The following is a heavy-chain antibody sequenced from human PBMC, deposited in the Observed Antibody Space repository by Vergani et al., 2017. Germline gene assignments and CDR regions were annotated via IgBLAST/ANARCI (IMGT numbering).Heavy chain of an antibody. D-gene: IGHD3-16*02. V-gene: IGHV1-18*01. Sequence: QVQLVQSGAEVKKPGASVKVSCKASDYTLTNYGISWVRQAPGQGLEWMGWISAYNGDTNYAQKLQGRVTMTTDTSTSTAYMELSSLRSEDTAVYYCARVKFGGVIAYDYWGQGTLVTVSS. J-gene: IGHJ4*02. CDR2: ISAYNGDT. CDR3: ARVKFGGVIAYDY. CDR1: DYTLTNYG.